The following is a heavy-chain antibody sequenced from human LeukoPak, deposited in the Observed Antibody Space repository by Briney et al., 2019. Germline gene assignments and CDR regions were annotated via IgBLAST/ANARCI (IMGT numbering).Heavy chain of an antibody. CDR3: ARDECPLWSISCHRGFDP. V-gene: IGHV1-3*01. Sequence: ASVKVSCKASGYTFPSYAMYWVRQAPGQRLEWMGWINAGNDNTKYSQKFQGRVTLTRDTSASTDYMELSSLRSEDTAVYYCARDECPLWSISCHRGFDPWGQGLLVTVSS. CDR2: INAGNDNT. J-gene: IGHJ5*02. D-gene: IGHD2-2*02. CDR1: GYTFPSYA.